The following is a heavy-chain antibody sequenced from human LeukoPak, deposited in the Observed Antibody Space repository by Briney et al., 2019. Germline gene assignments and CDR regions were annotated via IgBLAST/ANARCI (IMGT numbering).Heavy chain of an antibody. D-gene: IGHD6-6*01. CDR3: ARESSSSRYFMDV. CDR2: IHYSGST. CDR1: GGSTRTSTYY. V-gene: IGHV4-39*07. Sequence: PSETLSLTCSVSGGSTRTSTYYWGWVRQPPGKGLEWIGSIHYSGSTYKNPSLKSRVTISMDTSGSQFSLKVTSLTAADSAVYFCARESSSSRYFMDVWGRWTTVTVSS. J-gene: IGHJ6*03.